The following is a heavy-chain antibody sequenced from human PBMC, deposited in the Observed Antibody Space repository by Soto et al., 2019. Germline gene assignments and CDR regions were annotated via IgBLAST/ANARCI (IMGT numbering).Heavy chain of an antibody. D-gene: IGHD3-22*01. CDR3: ARPTYYYDTTGYYGS. CDR2: ISSSSSYI. CDR1: GFTFSSYS. V-gene: IGHV3-21*01. J-gene: IGHJ5*02. Sequence: EVQLVESGGGLVKPGGSLRLSCAASGFTFSSYSMNWVRQAPGKGLEWVSSISSSSSYIYYADSVKGRFTISRDNAKNSLYLQMTSLRAADTAVYSCARPTYYYDTTGYYGSWGQGTLVTVSS.